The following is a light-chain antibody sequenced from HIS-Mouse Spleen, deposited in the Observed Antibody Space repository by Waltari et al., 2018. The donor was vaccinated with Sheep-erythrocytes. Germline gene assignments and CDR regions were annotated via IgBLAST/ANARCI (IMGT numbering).Light chain of an antibody. CDR2: AAS. Sequence: DIQMTQSPSSLSASVGDRVTITCRASQSISSYLNWYQQKPGKAPKLLIYAASSLQSGVPSRFSGSGSETDFTLTISSLQPEDFATYYCPQSYSTPPTFGGGTKVEIK. CDR3: PQSYSTPPT. J-gene: IGKJ4*01. CDR1: QSISSY. V-gene: IGKV1-39*01.